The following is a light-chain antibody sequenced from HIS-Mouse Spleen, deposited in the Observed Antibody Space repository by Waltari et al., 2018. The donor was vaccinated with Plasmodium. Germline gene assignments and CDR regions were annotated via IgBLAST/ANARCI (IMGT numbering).Light chain of an antibody. CDR3: QQYNSYSWT. CDR2: KAS. Sequence: DIQMTQSPSTLSASVGDRVTITCRASQSISSRLVWYQQKPGKAPKLLIYKASSLESGVPSRFSVSGSGTEFTLTISSLQPDDFATYDCQQYNSYSWTFGQGTKVEI. CDR1: QSISSR. J-gene: IGKJ1*01. V-gene: IGKV1-5*03.